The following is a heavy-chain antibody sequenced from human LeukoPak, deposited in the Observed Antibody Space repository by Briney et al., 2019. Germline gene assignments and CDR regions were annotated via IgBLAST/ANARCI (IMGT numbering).Heavy chain of an antibody. CDR1: GFTFSSYS. Sequence: GGSLRLSCAASGFTFSSYSMNWVRQAPGKGLEWVSYITPSGSTIYYADSVKGRFTISRDNAKNSLYLQMNSLRAEDTAVYYCARDQKERGVFDYWGQGTLVTVSS. CDR3: ARDQKERGVFDY. D-gene: IGHD3-10*01. CDR2: ITPSGSTI. V-gene: IGHV3-48*04. J-gene: IGHJ4*02.